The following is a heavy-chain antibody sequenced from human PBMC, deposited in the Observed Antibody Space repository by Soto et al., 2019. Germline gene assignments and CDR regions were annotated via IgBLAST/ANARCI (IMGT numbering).Heavy chain of an antibody. CDR1: GFTFSNAW. Sequence: GGSLRLSCAASGFTFSNAWMSWVRQAPGKGLEWVGRIKSYTDGGTKYYAAPVKGRFTISRDDSKNTLYLQMNSLRTEDTAVYYCTTDPVATWIQLWLVFYWGQGTLVTVSS. CDR2: IKSYTDGGTK. J-gene: IGHJ4*02. D-gene: IGHD5-18*01. V-gene: IGHV3-15*01. CDR3: TTDPVATWIQLWLVFY.